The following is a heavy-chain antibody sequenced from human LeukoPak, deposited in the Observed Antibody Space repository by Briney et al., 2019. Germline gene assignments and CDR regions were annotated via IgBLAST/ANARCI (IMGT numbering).Heavy chain of an antibody. V-gene: IGHV4-4*09. CDR3: ARHVVGAVAGTGIYFDY. Sequence: PSETLSLTCTVSGGSISSYYWSWIRQPPGKGLEWIGYIYTSGSTNYNPSLKSRVTISVDTSKNQFSLNLTSVTAPDTAVYSCARHVVGAVAGTGIYFDYWGQGTLVTVSS. J-gene: IGHJ4*02. CDR1: GGSISSYY. CDR2: IYTSGST. D-gene: IGHD6-19*01.